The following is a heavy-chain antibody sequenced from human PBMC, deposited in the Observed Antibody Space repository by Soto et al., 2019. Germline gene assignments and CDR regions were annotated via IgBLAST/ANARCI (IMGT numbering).Heavy chain of an antibody. CDR2: IYNDGTYS. Sequence: GGSLRLSCAASGFIFKMYWMHWVRQSPGKGLVWISRIYNDGTYSDYADSVRGRFTISRDNVNDTLYLQMNNLRAEDSGLYYCTRVPRPISTGTGADWGQGTQVTVSS. CDR1: GFIFKMYW. J-gene: IGHJ4*02. D-gene: IGHD3-10*01. CDR3: TRVPRPISTGTGAD. V-gene: IGHV3-74*01.